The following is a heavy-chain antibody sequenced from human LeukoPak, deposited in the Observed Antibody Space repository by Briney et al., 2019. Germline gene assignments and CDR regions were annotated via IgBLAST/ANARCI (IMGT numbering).Heavy chain of an antibody. CDR3: ARQPVEMSTIAAIDY. Sequence: PSETLSLTCTVSSGSISSFYWSWIRQPPGKGLEWIGYIYHSGSAKYNPSLKSRVTISVDTSKNQFSLKLSSMTAADKAVYYCARQPVEMSTIAAIDYWGQGTLVTVSS. CDR2: IYHSGSA. D-gene: IGHD5-24*01. CDR1: SGSISSFY. V-gene: IGHV4-59*01. J-gene: IGHJ4*02.